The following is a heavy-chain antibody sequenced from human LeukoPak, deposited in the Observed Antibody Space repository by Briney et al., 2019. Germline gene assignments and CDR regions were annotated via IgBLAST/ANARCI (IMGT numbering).Heavy chain of an antibody. D-gene: IGHD6-19*01. CDR2: ISYDGSNK. CDR1: GFTFSSYA. Sequence: PGRSLRLSCAASGFTFSSYAMHWVRQAPGKGLEWVAVISYDGSNKYYADSVKGRFTISRDNSKNSLYLQMNSLRAEDTAVYYCASGSGWYGMDVWGQGTTVTVSS. CDR3: ASGSGWYGMDV. J-gene: IGHJ6*02. V-gene: IGHV3-30-3*01.